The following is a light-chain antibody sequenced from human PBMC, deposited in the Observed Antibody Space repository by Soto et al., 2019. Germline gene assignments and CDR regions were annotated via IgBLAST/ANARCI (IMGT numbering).Light chain of an antibody. J-gene: IGKJ4*01. Sequence: EIVMTQSPATLSVSPGERAALSCRASQSLTSYLAWFQQKPGQAPSLLIYGASARATGIPDRFSGSGSGTEFTLTITSLQSEDFAVYYCQQYYSWPLTFGGGTTVEIK. V-gene: IGKV3-15*01. CDR1: QSLTSY. CDR2: GAS. CDR3: QQYYSWPLT.